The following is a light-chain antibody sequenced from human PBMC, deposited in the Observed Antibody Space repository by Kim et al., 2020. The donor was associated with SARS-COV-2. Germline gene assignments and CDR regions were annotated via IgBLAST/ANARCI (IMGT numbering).Light chain of an antibody. Sequence: SPGERATLSCRTSQSVSSDLAWYQQKPGQAPTLLIYGASTRAPGIPGRISGSGSGTEFTLTISSLQSEDFAVYYCQQYNNWPLLTFGGGTKVGIK. CDR2: GAS. CDR1: QSVSSD. J-gene: IGKJ4*01. CDR3: QQYNNWPLLT. V-gene: IGKV3-15*01.